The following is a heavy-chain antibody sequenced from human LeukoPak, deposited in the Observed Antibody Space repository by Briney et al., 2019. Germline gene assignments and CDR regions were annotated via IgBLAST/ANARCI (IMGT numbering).Heavy chain of an antibody. CDR2: IYTSGST. V-gene: IGHV4-4*07. CDR1: GGSISSYY. CDR3: ARDRVTGTETYWYFDL. J-gene: IGHJ2*01. D-gene: IGHD1-20*01. Sequence: SETLSLTCTVSGGSISSYYWSWIRQPAGKGLEWIGRIYTSGSTNYNPSLKSRVTMSVDTSKNQFSLKLSSVTAAETALYYCARDRVTGTETYWYFDLWGRGTLVTVSS.